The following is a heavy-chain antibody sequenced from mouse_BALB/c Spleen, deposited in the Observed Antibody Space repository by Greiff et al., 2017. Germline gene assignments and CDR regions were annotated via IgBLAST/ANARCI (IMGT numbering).Heavy chain of an antibody. CDR1: GFSLTSYG. V-gene: IGHV2-5-1*01. J-gene: IGHJ4*01. CDR3: AKKPEGGYAMDY. CDR2: IWRGGST. Sequence: VQLQQSGPSLVQPSQSLSITCTVSGFSLTSYGVHWVRQSPGKGLEWLGVIWRGGSTDYNAAFMSRLSITKDNSKSQVFFKMNSLQADDTAIYYCAKKPEGGYAMDYWGQGTSGTVSS.